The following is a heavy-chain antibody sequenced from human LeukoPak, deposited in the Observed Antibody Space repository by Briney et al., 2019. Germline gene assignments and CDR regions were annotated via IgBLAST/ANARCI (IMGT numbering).Heavy chain of an antibody. V-gene: IGHV3-23*01. D-gene: IGHD1-7*01. CDR3: AKEGTTHAFDI. CDR2: LSGSGGST. Sequence: GGSLRLSCAASGFTFSSYIMGWFRQAAGKGLEWVSALSGSGGSTYFADYVKGRFTISRDNSKNTLYLQMNSLRAEDTAVYYCAKEGTTHAFDIWGQGTMVTVSS. J-gene: IGHJ3*02. CDR1: GFTFSSYI.